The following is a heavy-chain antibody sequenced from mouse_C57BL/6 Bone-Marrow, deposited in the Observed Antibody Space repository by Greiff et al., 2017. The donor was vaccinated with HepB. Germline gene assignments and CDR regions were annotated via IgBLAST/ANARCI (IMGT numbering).Heavy chain of an antibody. D-gene: IGHD2-3*01. CDR2: INPSSGYT. Sequence: QVQLKQSGAELARPGASVKMSCKASGYTFTSYTMHWVKQRPGQGLEWIGYINPSSGYTKYNQKFKDKATLTADKSSSTAYMQLSSLTSEDSAVYYCARKWLLRGWYFDVWGTGTTVTVSS. CDR1: GYTFTSYT. V-gene: IGHV1-4*01. J-gene: IGHJ1*03. CDR3: ARKWLLRGWYFDV.